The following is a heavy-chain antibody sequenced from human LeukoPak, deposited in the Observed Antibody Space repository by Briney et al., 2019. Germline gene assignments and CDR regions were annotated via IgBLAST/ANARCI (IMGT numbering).Heavy chain of an antibody. CDR3: ARPRYYGSGSYCY. V-gene: IGHV4-34*01. J-gene: IGHJ4*02. CDR2: INHSGST. Sequence: SETLSLTCAVYGGSFSGYYWSWIRQPPGKGLEWIGEINHSGSTNYNPSLKSRVTISVDTSENQFSLKLSSVSAADTAVYYCARPRYYGSGSYCYWGQGTLVTVSS. D-gene: IGHD3-10*01. CDR1: GGSFSGYY.